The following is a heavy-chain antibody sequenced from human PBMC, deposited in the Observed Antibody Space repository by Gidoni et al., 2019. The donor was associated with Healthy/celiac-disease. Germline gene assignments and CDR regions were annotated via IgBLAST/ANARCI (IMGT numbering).Heavy chain of an antibody. CDR3: ARVGGKYCSGGSCYEEQ. D-gene: IGHD2-15*01. CDR1: GGTFSSYA. Sequence: QVQLVQSGAEVKKPGSSVKVSCKASGGTFSSYAISWVRQAPGQGLEWMGRIIPILGIANYAQKVQGRVTITADKSTSTAYMELSSLRSEDTAVYYCARVGGKYCSGGSCYEEQWGQGTLVTVSS. J-gene: IGHJ4*02. CDR2: IIPILGIA. V-gene: IGHV1-69*04.